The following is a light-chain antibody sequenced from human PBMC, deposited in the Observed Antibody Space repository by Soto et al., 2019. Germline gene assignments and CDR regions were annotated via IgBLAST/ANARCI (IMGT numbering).Light chain of an antibody. CDR2: GAS. CDR1: QSVSSN. V-gene: IGKV3-15*01. Sequence: NVLTLSSSTLSVSQGERATLSCRASQSVSSNLAWYQQKPGQAPRLLIYGASTRATGVPARFSGSGSGTEFTLTISSLQSEDFAVYYCQQYNNWPTWTFGQGTKVDIK. CDR3: QQYNNWPTWT. J-gene: IGKJ1*01.